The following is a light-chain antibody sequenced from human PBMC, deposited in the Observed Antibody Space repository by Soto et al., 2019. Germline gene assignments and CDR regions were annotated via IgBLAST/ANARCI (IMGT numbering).Light chain of an antibody. CDR3: QQSYSTPPYT. Sequence: DIQMTQSPSSLSTSVGDRVTITCRASQYINNYLNWYQQKPGKAPKLLIFAAYNLQSWVPSRFSGSGSGTDFTLTIRSLQPEDFATYYCQQSYSTPPYTFGQGNKLDMK. V-gene: IGKV1-39*01. CDR2: AAY. J-gene: IGKJ2*01. CDR1: QYINNY.